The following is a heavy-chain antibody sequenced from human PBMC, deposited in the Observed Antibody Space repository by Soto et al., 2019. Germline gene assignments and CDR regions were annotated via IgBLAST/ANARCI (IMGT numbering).Heavy chain of an antibody. CDR1: GGSISSGDYY. CDR2: IYYSGST. D-gene: IGHD3-3*01. J-gene: IGHJ4*02. V-gene: IGHV4-30-4*01. Sequence: SETLSLTCTVSGGSISSGDYYWSWIRQPPGKGLEWIGYIYYSGSTYYNPSLKSRVTISVDTSKNQFSLKLSSVTAADTAVYYCARGVTIFRVEPLNFDYWGQGTLVTVSS. CDR3: ARGVTIFRVEPLNFDY.